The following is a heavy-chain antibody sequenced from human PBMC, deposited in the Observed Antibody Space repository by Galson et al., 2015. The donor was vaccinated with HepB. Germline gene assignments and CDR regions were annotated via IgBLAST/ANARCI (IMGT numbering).Heavy chain of an antibody. J-gene: IGHJ4*02. CDR3: ARDYSGPIVVVPAAILDY. CDR2: IWYDGSNK. V-gene: IGHV3-33*01. CDR1: GFTFSSHG. D-gene: IGHD2-2*02. Sequence: SLRLSCAASGFTFSSHGMHWVRQAPGKGLEWVAVIWYDGSNKYYADSVKGRFTISRDNSKNTLYLQMNSLRAEDTAVYYCARDYSGPIVVVPAAILDYWGQGTLVTVSS.